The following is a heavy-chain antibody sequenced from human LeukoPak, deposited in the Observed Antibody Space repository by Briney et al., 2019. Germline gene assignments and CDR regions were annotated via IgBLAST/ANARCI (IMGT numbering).Heavy chain of an antibody. CDR1: GFSFISYS. CDR3: ARDGDGLKPLDY. D-gene: IGHD5-24*01. CDR2: ISSSCSDI. J-gene: IGHJ4*02. V-gene: IGHV3-21*01. Sequence: GGSLRLSCAASGFSFISYSMNWVRQAPGKGLEWVSSISSSCSDIYYAASVKGRFTISRDNAKNSLYLQMNSLRAEDTAIYYCARDGDGLKPLDYWGQGTLVIVSS.